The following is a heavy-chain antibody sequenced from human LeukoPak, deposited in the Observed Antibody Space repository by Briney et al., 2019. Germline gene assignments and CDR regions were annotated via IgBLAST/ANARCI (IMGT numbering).Heavy chain of an antibody. V-gene: IGHV4-34*01. J-gene: IGHJ6*03. CDR3: ARAYPNRLKAAAGTSPYYYYCMDV. D-gene: IGHD6-13*01. CDR1: GGSFSGYY. Sequence: SETLSLTCAVYGGSFSGYYWSWIRQPPGKGLEWIGEINHSGSTNYNPSLKSRVTISVDTSKNQFSLKLSPVTAADTAVYYCARAYPNRLKAAAGTSPYYYYCMDVWGKGTTVTVSS. CDR2: INHSGST.